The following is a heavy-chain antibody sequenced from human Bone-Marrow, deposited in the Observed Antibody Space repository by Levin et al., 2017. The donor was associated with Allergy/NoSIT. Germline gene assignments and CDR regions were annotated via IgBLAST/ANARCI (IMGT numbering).Heavy chain of an antibody. V-gene: IGHV3-7*04. CDR2: IKEDGTKK. Sequence: PGGSLRLSCAASGFTFSSYWMTWVRQAPGKGLEWVANIKEDGTKKGYVDSVKGRFTISRDNARNSLYLQMDGLRAEDTAMYYCARGGGSYEEAARWGQGSLVTVSS. J-gene: IGHJ4*02. CDR3: ARGGGSYEEAAR. CDR1: GFTFSSYW. D-gene: IGHD2-15*01.